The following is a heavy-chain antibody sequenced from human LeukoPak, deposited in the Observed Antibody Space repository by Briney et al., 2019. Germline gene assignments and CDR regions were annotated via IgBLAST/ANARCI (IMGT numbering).Heavy chain of an antibody. CDR3: AREGLDI. V-gene: IGHV1-8*03. Sequence: ASVKVSCKASGYTFTGYYMHWVRQAPGQGLEWMGYMNPNSGNTGYAQKFQGRVTITTNTSINTAYMELSSLRSEDTAVYYCAREGLDIWGQGTMVTVSS. CDR2: MNPNSGNT. D-gene: IGHD2-21*01. J-gene: IGHJ3*02. CDR1: GYTFTGYY.